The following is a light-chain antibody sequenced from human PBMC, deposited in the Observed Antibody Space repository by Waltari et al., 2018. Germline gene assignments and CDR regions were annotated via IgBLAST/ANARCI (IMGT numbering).Light chain of an antibody. CDR2: GAS. CDR3: QQYNTWPPGGT. V-gene: IGKV3-15*01. CDR1: QSVSLN. J-gene: IGKJ1*01. Sequence: EIVMTQSPATLSVSPGERATLSCRASQSVSLNLAWYQHKPGQAPRLLIYGASTRATGIAARFSGSGSVTEFTLTISSLQSEDFAVYYCQQYNTWPPGGTFGQGTKVEIK.